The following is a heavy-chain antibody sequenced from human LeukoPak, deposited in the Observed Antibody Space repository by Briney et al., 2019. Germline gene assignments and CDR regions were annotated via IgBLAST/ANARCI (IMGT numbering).Heavy chain of an antibody. V-gene: IGHV3-15*01. Sequence: GGSLRLPCAASGFTFSNAWMSWVRQAPGKGLEWVGRIKSKTDGGTTDYAAPVKGRFTISRDDSKNTLYLQMNSLKTEDTAVYYCTTEGDSSSWYFDYWGQGTLVTVSS. J-gene: IGHJ4*02. CDR3: TTEGDSSSWYFDY. CDR2: IKSKTDGGTT. D-gene: IGHD6-13*01. CDR1: GFTFSNAW.